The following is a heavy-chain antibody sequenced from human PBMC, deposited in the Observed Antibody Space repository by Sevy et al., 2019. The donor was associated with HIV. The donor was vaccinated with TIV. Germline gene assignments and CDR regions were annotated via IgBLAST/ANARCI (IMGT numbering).Heavy chain of an antibody. CDR1: GYTFTGYY. V-gene: IGHV1-2*05. D-gene: IGHD3-22*01. CDR2: INPNSGGT. J-gene: IGHJ3*02. CDR3: AREWGITMTNAFDI. Sequence: ASVKVSCKASGYTFTGYYMVWVRQAPGQGLEWMGRINPNSGGTNYAQKFQGRVTMTRDTSISTAYMELSSLRSDDTDVYYCAREWGITMTNAFDIWGQGTMVTVSS.